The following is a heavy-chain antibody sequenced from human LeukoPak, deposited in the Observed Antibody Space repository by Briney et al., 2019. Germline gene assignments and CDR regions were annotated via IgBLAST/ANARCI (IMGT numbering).Heavy chain of an antibody. V-gene: IGHV3-21*04. D-gene: IGHD2-8*01. CDR3: AKDREDIVLMGYYYYYMDV. J-gene: IGHJ6*03. CDR1: GFTFSSYS. Sequence: GGSLRLSCAASGFTFSSYSMNWVRQAPGKGLEWVSSISSSSSYIYYADSVKGRFTISRDNAKNSLYLQMNSLRAEDTAVYYCAKDREDIVLMGYYYYYMDVWGKGTTVTVSS. CDR2: ISSSSSYI.